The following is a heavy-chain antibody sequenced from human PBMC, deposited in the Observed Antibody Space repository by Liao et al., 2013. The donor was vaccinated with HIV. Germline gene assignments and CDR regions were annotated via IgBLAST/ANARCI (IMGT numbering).Heavy chain of an antibody. Sequence: QGQLKQWGTGLLKPSETLSRTCAVYVGSFSNYYWSWIRQPPGKGLEWIGEINHSGKTNYNPSLKSRVTISVDASRNQFSLKMNSVTAADTAVYYCARGLLASRTYTYPDAFDIWDQGTLVTVFS. CDR2: INHSGKT. CDR3: ARGLLASRTYTYPDAFDI. J-gene: IGHJ3*02. D-gene: IGHD1-14*01. V-gene: IGHV4-34*01. CDR1: VGSFSNYY.